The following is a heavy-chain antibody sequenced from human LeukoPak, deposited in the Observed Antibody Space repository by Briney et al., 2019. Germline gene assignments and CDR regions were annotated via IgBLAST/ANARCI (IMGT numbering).Heavy chain of an antibody. Sequence: ASGKVSCKASGYTFTSYGISWVRQAPGQGLEWMGIINPSGGSTSYAQKFQGRVTMTRDTSTSTVYMELSSLRSEDTAVYDCAREGVNSYGYDYWGQGTLVTVSS. CDR3: AREGVNSYGYDY. D-gene: IGHD5-18*01. CDR1: GYTFTSYG. CDR2: INPSGGST. V-gene: IGHV1-46*01. J-gene: IGHJ4*02.